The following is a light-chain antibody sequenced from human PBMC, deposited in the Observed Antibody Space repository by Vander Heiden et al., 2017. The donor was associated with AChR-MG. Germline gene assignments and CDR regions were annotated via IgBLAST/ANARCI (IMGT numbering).Light chain of an antibody. CDR1: SRDLASYTG. J-gene: IGLJ1*01. Sequence: QSALTQPPSVSGPPGQSVTISCTGASRDLASYTGFSWYQQPPGTAPKLMIYEVSKRPSGVPDRFSGSKSDNTASLTISGLQAEDEADYYCSSFSSGSTPYVFGTGTKVTVL. CDR2: EVS. CDR3: SSFSSGSTPYV. V-gene: IGLV2-18*02.